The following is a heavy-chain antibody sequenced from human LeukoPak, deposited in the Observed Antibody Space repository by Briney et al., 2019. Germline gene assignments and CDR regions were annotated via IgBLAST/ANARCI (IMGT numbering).Heavy chain of an antibody. CDR3: ARGEVWDYYDSSGLDAFDI. J-gene: IGHJ3*02. Sequence: SETLSLTCTVSGGSIRSSYYYWSWIRQPPGKGLEWIGEINHSGSTNYNPSLKSRVTISVDTFKNQFSLKLSSVTAADTAVYYCARGEVWDYYDSSGLDAFDIWGQGTMVTVSS. D-gene: IGHD3-22*01. CDR2: INHSGST. V-gene: IGHV4-39*07. CDR1: GGSIRSSYYY.